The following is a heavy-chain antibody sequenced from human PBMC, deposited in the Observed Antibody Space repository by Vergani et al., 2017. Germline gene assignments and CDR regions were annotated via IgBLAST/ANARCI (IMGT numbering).Heavy chain of an antibody. Sequence: QVHLVESGGGVVQPGRSLRLSCVVSGFTSSYYGMHWVRQAPGKGMEWWAVISYDGTQKYYADSVKGRFTISRDNSKSTRYLQMNSLRTEDTAVYYCVTKSSSTPGCQIGYLREWGQGTLVTVSS. CDR2: ISYDGTQK. CDR1: GFTSSYYG. J-gene: IGHJ4*02. D-gene: IGHD2-2*01. V-gene: IGHV3-30*03. CDR3: VTKSSSTPGCQIGYLRE.